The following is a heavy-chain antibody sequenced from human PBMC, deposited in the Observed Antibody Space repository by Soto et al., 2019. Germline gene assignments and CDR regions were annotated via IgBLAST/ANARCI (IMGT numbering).Heavy chain of an antibody. Sequence: SGHTLVNPTQTLTLTCTFSGFSLTSGVVGVGWIRQPPGQALEWLALIYWNDEQYYNPSLRNRLPITRDTSKNQVVLTMTNMDPVDTATYYCAHRLPGPSGYDVWGQGPTVTVSS. CDR1: GFSLTSGVVG. CDR3: AHRLPGPSGYDV. V-gene: IGHV2-5*01. D-gene: IGHD6-13*01. J-gene: IGHJ6*02. CDR2: IYWNDEQ.